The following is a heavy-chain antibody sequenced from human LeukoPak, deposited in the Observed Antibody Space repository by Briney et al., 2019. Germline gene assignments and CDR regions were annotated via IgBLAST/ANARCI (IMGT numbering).Heavy chain of an antibody. CDR1: GYTFTGYY. V-gene: IGHV1-2*02. CDR3: ARGYEDIVVVVAAATFDY. Sequence: ASVKVSCKASGYTFTGYYMHWVRQAPGQGLEWMGWINPNSGGTNYAQKFQGRVTMTRDTSISTAYMELSRLRSDDTAVYYCARGYEDIVVVVAAATFDYWGQGTLVTVSS. J-gene: IGHJ4*02. D-gene: IGHD2-15*01. CDR2: INPNSGGT.